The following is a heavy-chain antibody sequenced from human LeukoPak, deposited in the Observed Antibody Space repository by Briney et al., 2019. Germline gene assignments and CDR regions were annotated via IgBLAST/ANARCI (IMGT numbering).Heavy chain of an antibody. J-gene: IGHJ3*02. D-gene: IGHD1-26*01. V-gene: IGHV4-61*08. Sequence: PSQTLSLTCTVSGGSISSGGYYWSWIRQPPGKGLEWIGYIYYSGSTNYNPSLKSRVTMSVDTSKNQFSLKLSSVTAADTAVYYCARGREGATRIWGQGTMVTVSS. CDR2: IYYSGST. CDR3: ARGREGATRI. CDR1: GGSISSGGYY.